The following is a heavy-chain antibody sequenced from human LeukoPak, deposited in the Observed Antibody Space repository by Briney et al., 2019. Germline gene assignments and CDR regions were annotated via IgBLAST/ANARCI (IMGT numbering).Heavy chain of an antibody. CDR3: ARWGLVAPGTYYYYYMDV. D-gene: IGHD2-2*01. J-gene: IGHJ6*03. CDR2: INAYNGDT. CDR1: GYTFTNYA. V-gene: IGHV1-18*01. Sequence: ASGKVCCKASGYTFTNYAVSWVRQAPGHGLEWRGWINAYNGDTHYAQNLQGRLTMTTDTSTSMAFMELRSLRPDDTAVYFCARWGLVAPGTYYYYYMDVWGRGTTVTVSS.